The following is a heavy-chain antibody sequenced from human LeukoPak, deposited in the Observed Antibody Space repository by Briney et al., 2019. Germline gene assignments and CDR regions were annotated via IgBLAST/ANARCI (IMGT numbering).Heavy chain of an antibody. J-gene: IGHJ3*02. V-gene: IGHV4-59*11. CDR2: MSYIGCP. Sequence: SETLSLTCTVSGDFFSSHYWTWIRQPTGKGLEWLGYMSYIGCPNYSPSLKSRVTISIDTSKKQYSLKLTSVTAADTAVYYCARDLVTVTKGFDIWGQGTMVSVSS. CDR3: ARDLVTVTKGFDI. CDR1: GDFFSSHY. D-gene: IGHD4-17*01.